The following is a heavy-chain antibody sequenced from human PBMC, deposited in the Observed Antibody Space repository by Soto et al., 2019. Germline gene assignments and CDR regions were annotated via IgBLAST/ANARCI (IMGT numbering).Heavy chain of an antibody. CDR1: GYTFTSYA. Sequence: ASVKVSCKASGYTFTSYAMHWVRQAPGQRLEWMGWINAGNGNTKYSQKFQGRVTITRDTSAGSAYMELSSLRSEDTAVYYCARGGAVITMVRGVIMSWFDPWGQGTLVTVSS. CDR3: ARGGAVITMVRGVIMSWFDP. D-gene: IGHD3-10*01. J-gene: IGHJ5*02. V-gene: IGHV1-3*01. CDR2: INAGNGNT.